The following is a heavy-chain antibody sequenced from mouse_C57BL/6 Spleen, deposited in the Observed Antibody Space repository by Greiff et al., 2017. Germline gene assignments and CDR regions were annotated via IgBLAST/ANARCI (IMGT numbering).Heavy chain of an antibody. D-gene: IGHD1-1*01. CDR2: INPYNGGT. V-gene: IGHV1-19*01. J-gene: IGHJ2*01. Sequence: VQLQQSGPVLVKPGASVKMSCKASGYTFTDYYMNWVKQSHGKSLEWIGVINPYNGGTSYNPKFKGKATLTVDKSSSTAYMELNSLTSEDSAVYYCARRGSSLDYWGQGTTLTVSS. CDR3: ARRGSSLDY. CDR1: GYTFTDYY.